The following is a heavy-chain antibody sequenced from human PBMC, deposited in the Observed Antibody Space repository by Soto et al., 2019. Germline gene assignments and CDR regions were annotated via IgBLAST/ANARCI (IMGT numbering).Heavy chain of an antibody. CDR2: INAGNGNT. V-gene: IGHV1-3*01. D-gene: IGHD3-22*01. Sequence: SVKVSCKASGYTFTSYAMHWVRQAPGQRLEWMGWINAGNGNTKYLQKFQGRVTITRDTSASTAYMELSSLRSEDTAVYYCARYDSSGYRYYFDYWGQGTLVTVSS. J-gene: IGHJ4*02. CDR1: GYTFTSYA. CDR3: ARYDSSGYRYYFDY.